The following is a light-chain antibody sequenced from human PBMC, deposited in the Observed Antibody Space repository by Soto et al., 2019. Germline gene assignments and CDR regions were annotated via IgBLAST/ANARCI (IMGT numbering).Light chain of an antibody. J-gene: IGLJ1*01. CDR1: SGGFGGSNY. CDR2: DVS. Sequence: QSALTQPHSVSGSPGQSVTISCTGISGGFGGSNYVSWYQQHPGKAPKLMIYDVSERPSGVPDRFSGSKSGNTASLTISGLQADDEADFYCCSYAGDYTYVFGTGTKLTVL. V-gene: IGLV2-11*01. CDR3: CSYAGDYTYV.